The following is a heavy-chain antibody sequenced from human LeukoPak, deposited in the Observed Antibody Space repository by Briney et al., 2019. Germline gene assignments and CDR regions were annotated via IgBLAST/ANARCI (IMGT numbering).Heavy chain of an antibody. CDR1: GVTLSPYG. CDR2: ISYEGGTQ. Sequence: GMSLRLSCAAPGVTLSPYGIHCARQAPGKGLEWVAVISYEGGTQHYADSVKGRFIISRDNPRNTLYLQKNILRTEDTAVYYCAKEETAKVSTKYYFGGQGTQVIVSS. D-gene: IGHD3-10*01. CDR3: AKEETAKVSTKYYF. V-gene: IGHV3-30*18. J-gene: IGHJ4*02.